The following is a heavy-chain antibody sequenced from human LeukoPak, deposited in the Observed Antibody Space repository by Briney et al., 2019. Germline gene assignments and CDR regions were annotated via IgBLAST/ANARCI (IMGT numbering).Heavy chain of an antibody. D-gene: IGHD3-10*01. V-gene: IGHV4-34*01. J-gene: IGHJ4*02. CDR2: INHSGST. CDR3: ARGSGSGWFGELLVYFDY. CDR1: GGSFSGYY. Sequence: SETLSLTCAVYGGSFSGYYWSWIRQPPGKGLEWIGEINHSGSTNYNPSLKSRVTISVDTSKNQFSLKLSSVTAADTAVYYRARGSGSGWFGELLVYFDYWGQGTLVTVSS.